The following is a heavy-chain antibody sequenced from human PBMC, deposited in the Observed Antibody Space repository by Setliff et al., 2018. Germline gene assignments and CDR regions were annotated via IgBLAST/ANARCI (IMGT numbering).Heavy chain of an antibody. D-gene: IGHD3-16*02. Sequence: GGSLRLSCVASEFTFRNYYMHWVRQAPGEGLMWVSNILIDGTTNYADSVKGRFTISRDNAKNTLYLQMNSLRAVDTAVYYCARQPSKYDHFWGTYRLDAFDIWGKGTTVTVSS. V-gene: IGHV3-74*01. CDR2: ILIDGTT. CDR3: ARQPSKYDHFWGTYRLDAFDI. CDR1: EFTFRNYY. J-gene: IGHJ3*02.